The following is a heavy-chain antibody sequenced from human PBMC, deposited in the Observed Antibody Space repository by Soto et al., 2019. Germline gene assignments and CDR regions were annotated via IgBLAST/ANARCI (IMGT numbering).Heavy chain of an antibody. D-gene: IGHD2-2*02. CDR3: ARAWGGCSSTSCYRKGENYYYGMDV. Sequence: LALTCAVSGGSISSGGYSWSWIRQPPGKGLEWIGYIYHSGSTYYNPSLKSRVTISVDRSKNQFSLKLSSVTAADTAVYYCARAWGGCSSTSCYRKGENYYYGMDVWGQGTTVTVSS. CDR2: IYHSGST. CDR1: GGSISSGGYS. J-gene: IGHJ6*02. V-gene: IGHV4-30-2*01.